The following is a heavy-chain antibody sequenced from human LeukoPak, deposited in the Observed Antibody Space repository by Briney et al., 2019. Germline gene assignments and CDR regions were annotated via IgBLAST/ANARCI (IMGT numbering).Heavy chain of an antibody. J-gene: IGHJ4*02. CDR3: ARDGGGSYYSD. CDR1: GYTFITYG. V-gene: IGHV1-18*01. Sequence: ASVKVSCKASGYTFITYGIIWARQAPGQGREWMGWVNGYNGNTDYAQKFQGRVAMTRDTSTSTAYVELTSLRSDDTAVYYCARDGGGSYYSDWGQGTLVTVSS. CDR2: VNGYNGNT. D-gene: IGHD1-26*01.